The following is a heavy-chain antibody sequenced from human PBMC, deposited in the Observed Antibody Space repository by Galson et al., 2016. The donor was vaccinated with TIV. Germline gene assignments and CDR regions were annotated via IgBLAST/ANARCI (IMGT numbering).Heavy chain of an antibody. CDR3: ASTVATVFGVVISNWYFDL. CDR1: GFTFSRSW. J-gene: IGHJ2*01. D-gene: IGHD3-3*01. Sequence: SLRLSCAASGFTFSRSWMSWVRQAPGKGLEWVANIKYDGSEKHSVDSVKGRFTISRDNAKNSPYLQMNSLRAEDTAVYYCASTVATVFGVVISNWYFDLWGRGTLVAVSS. V-gene: IGHV3-7*03. CDR2: IKYDGSEK.